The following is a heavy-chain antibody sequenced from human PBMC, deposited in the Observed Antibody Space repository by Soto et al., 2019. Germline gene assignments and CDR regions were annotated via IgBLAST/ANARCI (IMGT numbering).Heavy chain of an antibody. CDR1: GFTFTTYW. Sequence: EVKVVESGGGLVQPGGSLRLSCAASGFTFTTYWMHWVCQVPGKGLVWVSRIKGDGSSLSYADSVRGRFTISRDNVENTVYLRMGSLRADDTAVYYCARGLKNYYGVDVWGQGTTVTVSS. J-gene: IGHJ6*02. V-gene: IGHV3-74*01. CDR2: IKGDGSSL. CDR3: ARGLKNYYGVDV.